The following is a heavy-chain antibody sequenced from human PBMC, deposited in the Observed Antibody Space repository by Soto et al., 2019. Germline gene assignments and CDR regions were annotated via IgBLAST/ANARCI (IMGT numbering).Heavy chain of an antibody. D-gene: IGHD6-13*01. J-gene: IGHJ3*02. CDR3: ARCLGLSSPLGAFGI. V-gene: IGHV3-30-3*01. CDR1: GFTFSSYA. CDR2: ISYDGSNK. Sequence: GGSLRLSCAASGFTFSSYAMHWVRQAPGKGLKWVAVISYDGSNKYYADSGKGRFTISRDNSKNTLYLQMNSLRAEDTAVYYCARCLGLSSPLGAFGIWGQGTMVTVSS.